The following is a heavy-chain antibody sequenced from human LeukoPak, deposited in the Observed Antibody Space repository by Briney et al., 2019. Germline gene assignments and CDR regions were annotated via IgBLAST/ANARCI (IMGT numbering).Heavy chain of an antibody. D-gene: IGHD2-21*02. CDR2: ISGSGGST. V-gene: IGHV3-23*01. CDR3: AKDPSTVHIVVATAILNLGY. CDR1: GFTFSSYA. Sequence: PGGSLRLSCAASGFTFSSYAMSWVRQAPGKGLEWVSAISGSGGSTYYADSVKGRFTISRDNSKYTLYLQMNSLRAEDTAVYYCAKDPSTVHIVVATAILNLGYWGQGTLVTVSS. J-gene: IGHJ4*02.